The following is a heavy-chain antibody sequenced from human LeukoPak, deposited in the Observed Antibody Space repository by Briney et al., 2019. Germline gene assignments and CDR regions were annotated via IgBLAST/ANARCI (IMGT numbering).Heavy chain of an antibody. CDR2: IIPILGIA. J-gene: IGHJ4*02. D-gene: IGHD4-23*01. Sequence: SVKVSCKASGGTFSSYAISWVRQAPGQGLEWMGRIIPILGIANYAQKFQGRVTITADKSTSTAYMELSSLRSEDTAVHYCAREEEINGGSGDYWGQGTLVTVSS. V-gene: IGHV1-69*04. CDR1: GGTFSSYA. CDR3: AREEEINGGSGDY.